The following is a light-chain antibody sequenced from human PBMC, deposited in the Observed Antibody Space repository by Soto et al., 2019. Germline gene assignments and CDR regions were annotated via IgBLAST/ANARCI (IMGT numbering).Light chain of an antibody. CDR3: QSYASSLSAWV. V-gene: IGLV1-40*01. J-gene: IGLJ3*02. CDR1: SSNIGAGYD. Sequence: QSVLTQPPSVSGAPGQRVTISCTGSSSNIGAGYDVHWYQQLPGTAPKLLIYGNNNRPSGVPDRFSGSKSGTSASLAITGLQAEDETNYYCQSYASSLSAWVFGGGTQLTVL. CDR2: GNN.